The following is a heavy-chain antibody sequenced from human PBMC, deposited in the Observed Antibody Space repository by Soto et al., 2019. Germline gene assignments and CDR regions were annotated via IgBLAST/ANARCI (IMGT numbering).Heavy chain of an antibody. D-gene: IGHD1-26*01. J-gene: IGHJ4*02. CDR1: GFSLSDYV. Sequence: GGSLRLSFTAFGFSLSDYVMPWVRKPPGKGLEWVAVIWWHGRDIFYEGSVKGRFTISRDNSKNTLYLQMKSLRVDDTAVYYCARDQGGQSGNFIFDNWGQGTLVTVSS. CDR3: ARDQGGQSGNFIFDN. V-gene: IGHV3-33*01. CDR2: IWWHGRDI.